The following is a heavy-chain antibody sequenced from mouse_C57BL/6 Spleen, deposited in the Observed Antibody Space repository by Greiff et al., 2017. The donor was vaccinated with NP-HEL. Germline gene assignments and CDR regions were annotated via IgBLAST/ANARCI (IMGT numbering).Heavy chain of an antibody. CDR1: GYTFTDYY. V-gene: IGHV1-26*01. CDR3: ARRTYYSNYYFDY. CDR2: INPNNGGT. Sequence: EVQLQQSGPELVKPGASVKISCKASGYTFTDYYMNWVKQSHGKSLEWIGDINPNNGGTSYNQKFKGKATLTVDKSSSTAYMELRSLTSEDSAVYYCARRTYYSNYYFDYWGQGTTLTVSS. D-gene: IGHD2-5*01. J-gene: IGHJ2*01.